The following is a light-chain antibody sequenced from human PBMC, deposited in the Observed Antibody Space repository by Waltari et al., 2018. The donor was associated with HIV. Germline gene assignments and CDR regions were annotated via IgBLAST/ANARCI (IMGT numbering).Light chain of an antibody. J-gene: IGLJ1*01. CDR3: QAADSSGSYFV. V-gene: IGLV3-25*03. CDR2: KDS. Sequence: SYELTQPPSVSVSPGQTARITCSGDVLPNQYTFWYQQKSGQAPVLVVYKDSERLAGIPERFSGSSSGTTVTLFIDGVQAEDEADYYCQAADSSGSYFVFGTGTKVTVL. CDR1: VLPNQY.